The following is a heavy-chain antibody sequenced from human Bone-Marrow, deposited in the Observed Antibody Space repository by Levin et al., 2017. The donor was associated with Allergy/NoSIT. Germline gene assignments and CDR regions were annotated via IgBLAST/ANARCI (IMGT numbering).Heavy chain of an antibody. CDR1: GYTFTSYG. D-gene: IGHD6-6*01. V-gene: IGHV1-18*01. Sequence: PGASVKVSCKASGYTFTSYGISWVRQAPGQGLEWMGWISAYNGNTNYAQKLQGRVTMTTDTSTSTAYMELRSLRYDDTAVYYCASSDLAARYYYYYGMDVWGQGTTVTVSS. J-gene: IGHJ6*02. CDR2: ISAYNGNT. CDR3: ASSDLAARYYYYYGMDV.